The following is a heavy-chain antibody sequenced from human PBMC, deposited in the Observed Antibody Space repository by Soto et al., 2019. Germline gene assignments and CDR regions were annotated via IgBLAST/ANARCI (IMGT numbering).Heavy chain of an antibody. V-gene: IGHV4-31*03. J-gene: IGHJ5*02. CDR3: ARDPAP. CDR2: IYNSGTT. CDR1: GGSITRGGYY. Sequence: QVQLQESGPGLVKPSETLSLTCTVSGGSITRGGYYWSWIRQHPGKGLEWMGYIYNSGTTYYNPALKSRGTISVDTSKTQFSQKLTSVTASDTAVYYCARDPAPWGQGTLVTVSS.